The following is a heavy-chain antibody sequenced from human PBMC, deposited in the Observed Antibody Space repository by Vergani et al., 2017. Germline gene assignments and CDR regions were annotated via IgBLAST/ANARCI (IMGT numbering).Heavy chain of an antibody. CDR1: GYTLNTYD. D-gene: IGHD3-3*01. CDR2: MNPNSGNT. Sequence: QVQLVQSGAEVKEPGGSVQVSCKASGYTLNTYDINWVRQAAGEGLEWMGWMNPNSGNTGYAQKFQGRVTMTSSTSIGTAYMELSGLTSDDTAVYYCARAPFWITAAEDYAFDVWGQGTLVTVSS. J-gene: IGHJ3*01. CDR3: ARAPFWITAAEDYAFDV. V-gene: IGHV1-8*02.